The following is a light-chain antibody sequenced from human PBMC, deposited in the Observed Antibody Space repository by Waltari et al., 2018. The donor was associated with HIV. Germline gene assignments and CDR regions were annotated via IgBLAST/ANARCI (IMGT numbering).Light chain of an antibody. J-gene: IGKJ3*01. CDR2: DAS. Sequence: DIQLTQSPSSLSAYVGDRVTITCQASQDTKKYLNWYQQKAGKAPKLLIYDASTLETGVPSRFRGSGSETKFTFTINSLQAEDIATYYCQQGFTFGPGTKVKI. CDR3: QQGFT. V-gene: IGKV1-33*01. CDR1: QDTKKY.